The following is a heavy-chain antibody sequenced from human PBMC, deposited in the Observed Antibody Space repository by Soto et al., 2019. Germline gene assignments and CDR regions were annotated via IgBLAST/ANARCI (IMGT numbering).Heavy chain of an antibody. CDR2: VRSKIHNYAT. D-gene: IGHD2-8*01. J-gene: IGHJ6*02. Sequence: GGSLRLSCSASGFTFSRSDLHWVRQAPGKGLEWVGRVRSKIHNYATSFADSVRGRFTISRNDSDNTVSLEMSGPKSEDTALYYCSRHEEGRRMVFYGMDVWGQGTTVTVS. CDR1: GFTFSRSD. CDR3: SRHEEGRRMVFYGMDV. V-gene: IGHV3-73*01.